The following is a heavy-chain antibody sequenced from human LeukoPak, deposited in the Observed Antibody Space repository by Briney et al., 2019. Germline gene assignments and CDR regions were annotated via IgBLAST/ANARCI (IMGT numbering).Heavy chain of an antibody. CDR1: GFTFSDYY. Sequence: GGSLRLSCAASGFTFSDYYMSWIRQAPGKGLEWVSYISSSGSTIYYADSVKGRFTISRDNSKNTLYLQMNSLRAEDTAVYYCAKEGYSSSWFPMSSYYYYMDVWGKGTTVTISS. D-gene: IGHD6-13*01. CDR3: AKEGYSSSWFPMSSYYYYMDV. J-gene: IGHJ6*03. CDR2: ISSSGSTI. V-gene: IGHV3-11*04.